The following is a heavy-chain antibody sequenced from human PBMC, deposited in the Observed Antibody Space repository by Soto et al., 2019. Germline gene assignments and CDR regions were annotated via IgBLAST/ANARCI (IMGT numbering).Heavy chain of an antibody. CDR1: AGTMCSGNW. CDR3: ARGPWFGELLSWFDP. Sequence: SDTLSLGCAESAGTMCSGNWGRWVRPPPGKGLEWIGEIYHSGSTNYNPSLKSRVTISVDKSKNQFSLKLSSVTAADTAVYYCARGPWFGELLSWFDPWGQGTLVTV. D-gene: IGHD3-10*01. CDR2: IYHSGST. J-gene: IGHJ5*02. V-gene: IGHV4-4*02.